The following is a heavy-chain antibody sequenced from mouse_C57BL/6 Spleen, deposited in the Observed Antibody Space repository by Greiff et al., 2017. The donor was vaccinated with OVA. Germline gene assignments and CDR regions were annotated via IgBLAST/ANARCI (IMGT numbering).Heavy chain of an antibody. J-gene: IGHJ2*01. CDR2: INPNNGGT. CDR3: ARSTANWYYFDY. D-gene: IGHD4-1*01. Sequence: VQLQQSGPELVMPGASVKISCKASGYTFTDYYMNWVKQSHGKSLEWIGDINPNNGGTSYNQKFKGKATLTVDKSSSTAYMELRSLTSEDSAVYYCARSTANWYYFDYWGQGTTLTVSS. CDR1: GYTFTDYY. V-gene: IGHV1-26*01.